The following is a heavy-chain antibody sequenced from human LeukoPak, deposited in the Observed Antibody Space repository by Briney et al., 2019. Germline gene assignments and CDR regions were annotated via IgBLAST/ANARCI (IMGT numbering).Heavy chain of an antibody. Sequence: GGSLRLSCVAAGFPFSSYWMTWVRQAPGKGLEWVANIKQDGGKKSYVDSVKGRFTISRDNAKNSLYLQMNSLRAEDTAIYYCTRVGYIDEGIDYWGQGTLVTVSS. J-gene: IGHJ4*02. CDR1: GFPFSSYW. V-gene: IGHV3-7*04. CDR3: TRVGYIDEGIDY. CDR2: IKQDGGKK. D-gene: IGHD5-24*01.